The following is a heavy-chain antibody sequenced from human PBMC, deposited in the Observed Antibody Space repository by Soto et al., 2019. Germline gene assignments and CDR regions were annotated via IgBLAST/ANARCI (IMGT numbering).Heavy chain of an antibody. D-gene: IGHD3-10*01. CDR3: ASLYYYSLTKYLDY. V-gene: IGHV3-30-3*01. CDR1: GFSFSSYA. Sequence: QVQLVESGGGVVQSGRSLRLSCAASGFSFSSYAMHWVRRAPGKGLEWVAVMSYDGINKYYADFVKGRFTISRDNSKNMLYLQMDRLRAEDTAVYYRASLYYYSLTKYLDYWGQGTVVTVSS. J-gene: IGHJ4*02. CDR2: MSYDGINK.